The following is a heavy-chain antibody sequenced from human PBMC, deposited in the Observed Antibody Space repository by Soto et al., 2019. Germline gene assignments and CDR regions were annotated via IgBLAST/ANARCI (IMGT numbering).Heavy chain of an antibody. J-gene: IGHJ4*02. CDR2: ISDDGTNK. D-gene: IGHD5-18*01. CDR1: GFSFSAFA. V-gene: IGHV3-30-3*01. Sequence: PGGSLRLSCAASGFSFSAFAMHCVRQAPGKGLEWVAVISDDGTNKHYADSVRGRFTIYRDNSKNTLYVQMNSLRVEDTALYYCARDGSSRGLWLGPDSWGQGTQVTVSS. CDR3: ARDGSSRGLWLGPDS.